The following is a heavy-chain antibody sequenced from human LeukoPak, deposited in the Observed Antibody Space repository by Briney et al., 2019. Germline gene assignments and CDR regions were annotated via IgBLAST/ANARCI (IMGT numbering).Heavy chain of an antibody. CDR2: ISGSGGST. D-gene: IGHD6-6*01. J-gene: IGHJ4*02. Sequence: PGGSLRLSCAASGFTFSNYAMSWVRQAPGKGLEWVSGISGSGGSTYYADSVKGRFTISRDNSKNTLYLQMNSLRAEDTAVYYCATASIAARHDYWGQGTLVTVSS. V-gene: IGHV3-23*01. CDR3: ATASIAARHDY. CDR1: GFTFSNYA.